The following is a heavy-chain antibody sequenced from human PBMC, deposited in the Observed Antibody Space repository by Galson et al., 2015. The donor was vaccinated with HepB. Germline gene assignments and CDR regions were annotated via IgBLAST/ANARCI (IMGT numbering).Heavy chain of an antibody. Sequence: SLRLSCAASGFTFSRSWMSWVRQAPGKGLEWVANIKQDGSEKYYVDSVKGRFTISRDNAKNSLYLQMNSLRAEDTAVYYCARVSHDCYDSSGYFPPHFDYWGQGTLVTVSS. J-gene: IGHJ4*02. V-gene: IGHV3-7*01. CDR1: GFTFSRSW. D-gene: IGHD3-22*01. CDR2: IKQDGSEK. CDR3: ARVSHDCYDSSGYFPPHFDY.